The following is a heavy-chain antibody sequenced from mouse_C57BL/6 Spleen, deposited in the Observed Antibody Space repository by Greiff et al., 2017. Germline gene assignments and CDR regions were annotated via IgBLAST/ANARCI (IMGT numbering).Heavy chain of an antibody. CDR1: GYKFTDYY. CDR3: SRAGLRFDY. V-gene: IGHV1-19*01. CDR2: INPYNGGT. Sequence: EVKLVESGPVLVQPGASVKLSCKASGYKFTDYYMNWVKQSHGKSLEWIGVINPYNGGTRYNQKFKCKATLTVDKSSSTAYMELISLTSEDSAVYYCSRAGLRFDYWGQGTTLTVSS. J-gene: IGHJ2*01. D-gene: IGHD1-1*01.